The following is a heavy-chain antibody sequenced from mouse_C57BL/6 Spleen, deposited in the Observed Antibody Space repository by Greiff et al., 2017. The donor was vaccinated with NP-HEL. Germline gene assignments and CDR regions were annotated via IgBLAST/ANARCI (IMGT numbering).Heavy chain of an antibody. CDR2: ISDGGSYT. Sequence: EVKLMESGGGLVKPGGSLKLSCAASGFTFSSYAMSWVRQTPEKRLEWVATISDGGSYTYYPDNVKGRFTISRDNAKNNLYLQMSHLKSEDTAMYYCAGTGTEFAYWGQGTLVTVSA. J-gene: IGHJ3*01. D-gene: IGHD4-1*01. CDR1: GFTFSSYA. CDR3: AGTGTEFAY. V-gene: IGHV5-4*03.